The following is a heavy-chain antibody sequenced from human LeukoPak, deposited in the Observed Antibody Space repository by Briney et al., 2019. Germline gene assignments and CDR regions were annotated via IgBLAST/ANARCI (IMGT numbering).Heavy chain of an antibody. V-gene: IGHV3-48*02. CDR2: ISRGSSTV. CDR1: GFTFSSYS. Sequence: VGSLRLSCAASGFTFSSYSMNWVRQAPGKGLESVSYISRGSSTVYYADSVKGRFSISRDNVKRSLFLHMSSLRDGDTAVYYCARETYGDNSYYYYGMDVWGQGTTVTVSS. D-gene: IGHD4-23*01. CDR3: ARETYGDNSYYYYGMDV. J-gene: IGHJ6*02.